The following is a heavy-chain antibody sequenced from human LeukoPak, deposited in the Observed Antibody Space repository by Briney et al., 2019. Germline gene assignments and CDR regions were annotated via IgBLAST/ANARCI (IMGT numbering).Heavy chain of an antibody. CDR1: GGSINTYY. CDR3: ARGRDGYTFGY. V-gene: IGHV4-59*01. CDR2: IYYSGST. J-gene: IGHJ4*02. D-gene: IGHD5-24*01. Sequence: PSETLSLTCTVSGGSINTYYWSWIRQPPGKGLEWIGYIYYSGSTNYNPSLKSRVTISVDTSKNRFSLKLSSVTPADTAVYYCARGRDGYTFGYWGQGTLVTVSS.